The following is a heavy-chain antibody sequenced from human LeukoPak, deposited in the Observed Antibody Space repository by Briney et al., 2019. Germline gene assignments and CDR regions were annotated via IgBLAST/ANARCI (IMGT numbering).Heavy chain of an antibody. CDR1: GLTFSAHY. V-gene: IGHV3-72*01. J-gene: IGHJ5*02. D-gene: IGHD2-15*01. Sequence: PGGSLRLSCAASGLTFSAHYMDWVRQAPGKGLEWVGRTRNKANSYTTEYAASVKGRFTISRDDSKTSLYLQMNSLKTEDTAVYYCALLPFDPWGQGTLVTVSS. CDR3: ALLPFDP. CDR2: TRNKANSYTT.